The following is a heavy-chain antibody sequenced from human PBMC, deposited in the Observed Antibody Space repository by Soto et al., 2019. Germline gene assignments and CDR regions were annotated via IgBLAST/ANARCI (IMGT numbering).Heavy chain of an antibody. CDR2: IYHSGST. V-gene: IGHV4-4*02. CDR3: ARVALRYCSGGSCIDLDP. CDR1: GGSISSSNW. Sequence: SETLSLTCAVSGGSISSSNWWSWVRQPPGKGLEWIGEIYHSGSTNYNPSLKSRVTISVDKSKNQFSLKLSSVTAADTAVYYCARVALRYCSGGSCIDLDPWGQETLVTVAS. D-gene: IGHD2-15*01. J-gene: IGHJ5*02.